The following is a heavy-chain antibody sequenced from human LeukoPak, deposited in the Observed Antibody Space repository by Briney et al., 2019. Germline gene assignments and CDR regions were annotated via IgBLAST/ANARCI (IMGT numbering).Heavy chain of an antibody. CDR3: ARFDGYSSSWSFDY. CDR2: IKQDGSEK. D-gene: IGHD6-13*01. V-gene: IGHV3-7*01. CDR1: GFTFSSYA. J-gene: IGHJ4*02. Sequence: PGGSLRLSCTASGFTFSSYAMSWVRQAPGKGLEWVANIKQDGSEKYYVDSVKGRFTISRDNAKNSLYLQMNSLRAEDTAVYYCARFDGYSSSWSFDYWGQGTLVTVSS.